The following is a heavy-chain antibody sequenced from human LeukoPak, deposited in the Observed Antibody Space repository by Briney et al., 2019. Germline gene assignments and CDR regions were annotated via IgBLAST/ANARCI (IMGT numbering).Heavy chain of an antibody. D-gene: IGHD6-19*01. CDR2: INQDGSEK. Sequence: GGSLRLSCAASGFTLSNYWMSWVRQAPGKRLEWVANINQDGSEKYYVDSVKGRFAISRDNAKNSLYLQMNSLRAEDTAVYYCARYGNGAWLAHYSFDIWGQGTMVTVSS. CDR3: ARYGNGAWLAHYSFDI. J-gene: IGHJ3*02. V-gene: IGHV3-7*01. CDR1: GFTLSNYW.